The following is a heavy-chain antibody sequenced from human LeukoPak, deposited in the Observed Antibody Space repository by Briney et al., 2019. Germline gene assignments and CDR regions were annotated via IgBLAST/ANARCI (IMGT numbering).Heavy chain of an antibody. CDR2: IYYSGST. Sequence: SETLSLTCTVSGGSISSYYWSRIRQPPGKGLEWIGYIYYSGSTNYNPSLKSRVTISVDTSKNQFSLKLSSVTAADTAVYYCAGGPYYYYGMDVWGQGTTVTVSS. J-gene: IGHJ6*02. V-gene: IGHV4-59*08. CDR3: AGGPYYYYGMDV. CDR1: GGSISSYY.